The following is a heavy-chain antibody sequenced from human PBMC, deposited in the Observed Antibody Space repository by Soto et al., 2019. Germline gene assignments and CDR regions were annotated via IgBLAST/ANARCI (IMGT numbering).Heavy chain of an antibody. CDR1: GGTFSSYA. D-gene: IGHD3-22*01. J-gene: IGHJ6*02. V-gene: IGHV1-69*06. CDR2: IIPIFGTA. Sequence: QVQLVQSGAEVKKPGSSVKVSCKASGGTFSSYAISWVRQAPGQGLEWMGGIIPIFGTANYAQKFQGRVTITADKSTSTAYMELSSLRSEDSAVYYCARVSDYYDSSGYYGGGYYYYGMDVWGQGTTVTVSS. CDR3: ARVSDYYDSSGYYGGGYYYYGMDV.